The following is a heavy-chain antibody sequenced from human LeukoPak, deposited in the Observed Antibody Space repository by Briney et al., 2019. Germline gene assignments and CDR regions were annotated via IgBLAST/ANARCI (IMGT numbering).Heavy chain of an antibody. J-gene: IGHJ4*02. CDR1: GFTFSTYE. CDR3: ARDREGYCSGGRCTNFDY. V-gene: IGHV3-48*03. Sequence: GGSLRLSCAASGFTFSTYEMNWVRQAPGKGLEWVSYISLSGSTIYYADSVKGRFTISRDNAKNSLYLQMNSLRAEDTAVYYCARDREGYCSGGRCTNFDYWGQGTLVTVSS. D-gene: IGHD2-15*01. CDR2: ISLSGSTI.